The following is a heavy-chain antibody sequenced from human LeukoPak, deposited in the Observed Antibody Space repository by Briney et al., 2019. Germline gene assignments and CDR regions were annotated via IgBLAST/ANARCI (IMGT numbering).Heavy chain of an antibody. Sequence: PGGSLRLSCAVSGFTFSSYAMSWVRQAQGKGLEWISAVSGSGGTTYYADSVKGRFTISRDNSKNTLYLQMSSLRAEDTAIYYCAKLPRTQADYWGQGTLVTVSS. D-gene: IGHD1-7*01. CDR2: VSGSGGTT. J-gene: IGHJ4*02. V-gene: IGHV3-23*01. CDR3: AKLPRTQADY. CDR1: GFTFSSYA.